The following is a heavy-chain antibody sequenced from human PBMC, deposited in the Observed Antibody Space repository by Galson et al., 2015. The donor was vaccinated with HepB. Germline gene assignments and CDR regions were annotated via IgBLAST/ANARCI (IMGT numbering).Heavy chain of an antibody. CDR3: ARGDSSSWYLGAIVDY. J-gene: IGHJ4*02. D-gene: IGHD6-13*01. V-gene: IGHV1-8*02. CDR1: GYTLTSYG. CDR2: MNPNSGNT. Sequence: SVKVSCKASGYTLTSYGINWVRQATGQGLEWMGWMNPNSGNTGYAQKFQGRVTMTRNTSISTAYMELSSLKSEDTAVYYCARGDSSSWYLGAIVDYWGQGTLVTVSS.